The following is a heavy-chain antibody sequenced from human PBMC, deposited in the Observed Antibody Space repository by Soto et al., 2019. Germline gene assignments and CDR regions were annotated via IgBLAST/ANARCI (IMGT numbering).Heavy chain of an antibody. CDR2: INPNSGGT. J-gene: IGHJ5*02. CDR3: ARAVGYDYGDNNWFDP. Sequence: ASVKVSCKASGYTFTGYYMHWVRQAPGQGLEWMGWINPNSGGTNYAQKFQGWVTMTRGTSISTAYMELSRLRSDDTAVYYCARAVGYDYGDNNWFDPWGQGTLVTVS. D-gene: IGHD4-17*01. CDR1: GYTFTGYY. V-gene: IGHV1-2*04.